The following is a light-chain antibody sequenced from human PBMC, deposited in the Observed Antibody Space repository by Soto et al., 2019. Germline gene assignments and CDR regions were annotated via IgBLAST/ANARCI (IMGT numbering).Light chain of an antibody. CDR2: AAS. V-gene: IGKV1-27*01. CDR1: QGISNY. J-gene: IGKJ1*01. CDR3: QQYNSAPWT. Sequence: DIQMTQSPSSLSASVGDRVTITCRASQGISNYLAWYQQKPGKVPKLLIYAASTLQSGVPSRLSGSGSGTDFTLTISSLQPEDVANYYCQQYNSAPWTFGQGTKVEIK.